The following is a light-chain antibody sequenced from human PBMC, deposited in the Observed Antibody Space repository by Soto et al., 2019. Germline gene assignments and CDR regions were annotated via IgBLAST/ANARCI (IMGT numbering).Light chain of an antibody. CDR3: QQYNNYPRT. CDR1: QSVGSN. CDR2: SAS. Sequence: EVVLTQSPATLSVSPGESVTLXCRASQSVGSNLAWYQQKPGQVAPRLLIYSASTRATGIPARFSGSGSGTEFTLTISNLQPDDFATYFCQQYNNYPRTFGQGTKVDIK. J-gene: IGKJ1*01. V-gene: IGKV3-15*01.